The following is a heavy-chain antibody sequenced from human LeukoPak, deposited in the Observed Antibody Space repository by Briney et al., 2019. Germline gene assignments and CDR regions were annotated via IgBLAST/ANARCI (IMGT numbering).Heavy chain of an antibody. J-gene: IGHJ4*02. D-gene: IGHD6-6*01. V-gene: IGHV3-21*01. CDR1: GFTFSSYS. Sequence: GGSLRLSCAASGFTFSSYSMNWVRQAPGKGLEWVSSISSSSSYIYYADSVKGRFTIPRDNAKNSLYLQMNSLRAEDTAVYYCARDRQRLGDYWGQGTLVTVSS. CDR2: ISSSSSYI. CDR3: ARDRQRLGDY.